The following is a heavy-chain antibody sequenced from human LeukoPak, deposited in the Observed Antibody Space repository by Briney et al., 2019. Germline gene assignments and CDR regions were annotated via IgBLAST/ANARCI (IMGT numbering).Heavy chain of an antibody. J-gene: IGHJ4*02. V-gene: IGHV3-48*03. CDR1: GFTFSSYE. CDR2: ISSSGTI. CDR3: ARDEAYSSFDY. D-gene: IGHD4-11*01. Sequence: GGSLRLSCAASGFTFSSYEMNWVRQAPGKGLEWVSYISSSGTIYYADSVKGRFTISRDNAKNSLYLQMNYLTTEDTAVYFCARDEAYSSFDYWGQGILVTVSS.